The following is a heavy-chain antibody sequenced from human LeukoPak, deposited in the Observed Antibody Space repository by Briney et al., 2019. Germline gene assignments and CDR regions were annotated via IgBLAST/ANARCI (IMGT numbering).Heavy chain of an antibody. D-gene: IGHD6-6*01. CDR3: ATIAARPLGRYYYYYMDV. CDR1: GGSFSGYY. J-gene: IGHJ6*03. Sequence: PSETLSLTCAVYGGSFSGYYWSWIRQPPGKGLEWIGEINHSGSTNYNPSLKSRVTISVDTSKNQFSLKLSSVTAADTAVYYCATIAARPLGRYYYYYMDVWGKGTTVTVSS. CDR2: INHSGST. V-gene: IGHV4-34*01.